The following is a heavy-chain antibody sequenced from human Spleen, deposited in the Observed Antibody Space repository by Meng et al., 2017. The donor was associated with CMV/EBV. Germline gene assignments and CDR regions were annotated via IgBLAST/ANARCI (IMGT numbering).Heavy chain of an antibody. CDR2: IPSSSSTI. J-gene: IGHJ4*02. CDR1: GLSFNNYY. Sequence: SGLSFNNYYMGWIRQAPGKALEWVSYIPSSSSTINYADSVKGRFTISRDNGKNSLYLQMNSLRAEDTAVYYCARDLGQGGGGSREYDYWGQGTLVTVSS. CDR3: ARDLGQGGGGSREYDY. V-gene: IGHV3-11*01. D-gene: IGHD3-16*01.